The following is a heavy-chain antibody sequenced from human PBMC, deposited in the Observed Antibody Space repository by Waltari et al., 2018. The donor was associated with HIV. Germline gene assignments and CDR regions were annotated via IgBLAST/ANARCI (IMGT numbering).Heavy chain of an antibody. D-gene: IGHD1-26*01. CDR2: INPSGGST. CDR3: ARDTTQWELTTDY. V-gene: IGHV1-46*01. J-gene: IGHJ4*02. Sequence: QVQLVQSGAEVKKPGASVRVSCKASGYTFTSYYMHWVRQAPGQGLEWMGIINPSGGSTSYAQRFQGRVTMTRDTSTSTVYMELSSLRSEDTAVYYCARDTTQWELTTDYWGQGTLVTVSS. CDR1: GYTFTSYY.